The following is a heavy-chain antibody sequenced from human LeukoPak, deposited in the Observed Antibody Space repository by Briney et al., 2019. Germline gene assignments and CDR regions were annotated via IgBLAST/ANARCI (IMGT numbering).Heavy chain of an antibody. CDR3: ASADHYYDSSGYYEPGY. CDR1: GGSISSGGYY. V-gene: IGHV4-31*03. Sequence: SETLSLTCTVSGGSISSGGYYWSWIRQHPGKGLEWIGYIYYSGSTYYNPSLKSRVTISVDTSKNQFSLKLSSVTAADTAVYYCASADHYYDSSGYYEPGYWGQGTLVTVSS. D-gene: IGHD3-22*01. J-gene: IGHJ4*02. CDR2: IYYSGST.